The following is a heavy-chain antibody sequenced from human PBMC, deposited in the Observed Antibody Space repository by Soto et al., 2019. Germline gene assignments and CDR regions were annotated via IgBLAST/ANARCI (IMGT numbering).Heavy chain of an antibody. CDR2: IYNNLRST. D-gene: IGHD1-26*01. J-gene: IGHJ4*02. CDR3: ARWEFGGIVN. CDR1: GGSVMVYY. V-gene: IGHV4-4*07. Sequence: TSEPLCLTCSVSGGSVMVYYWIWIRQPAGRGLECIGRIYNNLRSTNYNPSLKSRVTMSVDTSTNQFSLKMRFVTAADTAVYYCARWEFGGIVNWGQGTLVTGSS.